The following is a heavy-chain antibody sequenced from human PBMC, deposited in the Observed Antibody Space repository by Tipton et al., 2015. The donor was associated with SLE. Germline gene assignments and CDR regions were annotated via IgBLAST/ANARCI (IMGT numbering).Heavy chain of an antibody. V-gene: IGHV4-34*01. J-gene: IGHJ5*02. CDR1: GGSFSGYY. D-gene: IGHD3-10*01. CDR2: VNHSGGT. Sequence: TLSLTCADYGGSFSGYYWSWIRQPPGKGLEWIGEVNHSGGTNYNPSLKSRVTVSVDTSKNQFSLRLTSVTAADTAVYYCGAIMEYYGSVDLWGQGTLVTVPS. CDR3: GAIMEYYGSVDL.